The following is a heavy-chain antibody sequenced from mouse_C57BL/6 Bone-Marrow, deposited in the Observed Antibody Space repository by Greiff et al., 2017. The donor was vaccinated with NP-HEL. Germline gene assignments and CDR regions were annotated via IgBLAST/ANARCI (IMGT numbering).Heavy chain of an antibody. D-gene: IGHD2-5*01. CDR1: GFTFSSYG. CDR2: ISSGCSYI. V-gene: IGHV5-6*02. CDR3: ARHYYSNYIDY. Sequence: DVMLVESGGDLVKPGGSLKLSCAASGFTFSSYGMSWVRQTPGKRLEWVGTISSGCSYIYYPDSVKGRFTFSRDNAKNTLYLQMRSVNSEDTARYNCARHYYSNYIDYWGQGTTLTVSS. J-gene: IGHJ2*01.